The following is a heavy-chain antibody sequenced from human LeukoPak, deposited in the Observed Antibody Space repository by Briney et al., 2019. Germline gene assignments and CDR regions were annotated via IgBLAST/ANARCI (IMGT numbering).Heavy chain of an antibody. CDR2: IYSGGST. CDR3: ARDPGDSGAVDY. Sequence: PGGSLRLSCAASGFTFSYYAMSWVRQAPGKGLEWVSVIYSGGSTYYADSVKGRFTISRDNSKNTLYLQMNSLRVEDTAVYYCARDPGDSGAVDYWGQGTLVTVSS. CDR1: GFTFSYYA. V-gene: IGHV3-66*01. D-gene: IGHD4-17*01. J-gene: IGHJ4*02.